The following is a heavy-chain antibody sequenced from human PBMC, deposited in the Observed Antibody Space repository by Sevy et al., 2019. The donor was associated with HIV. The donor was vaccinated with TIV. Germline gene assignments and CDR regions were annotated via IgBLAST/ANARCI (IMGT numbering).Heavy chain of an antibody. CDR1: GYTFTSYD. Sequence: ASVKVSCKASGYTFTSYDINWMRQATGQGLEWMGWMNPNTGNPDNAQKFQGRATLTRNTSISTAYMELSGLRSEDTAVYYCARVYCSSTSCYMFDYWGQGTLITVSS. J-gene: IGHJ4*02. V-gene: IGHV1-8*01. D-gene: IGHD2-2*02. CDR2: MNPNTGNP. CDR3: ARVYCSSTSCYMFDY.